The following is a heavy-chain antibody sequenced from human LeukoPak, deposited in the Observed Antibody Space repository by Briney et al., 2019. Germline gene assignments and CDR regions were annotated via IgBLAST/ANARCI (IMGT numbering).Heavy chain of an antibody. CDR2: ISAYNGNT. V-gene: IGHV1-18*04. Sequence: ASVKVSCKASGYTFTSYYMHWVRQAPGQGLEWMGWISAYNGNTNYAQKLQGRVTMTTDTSTTTAYMELRSLTSDDTAVYYCASSANSYGFDWGQGTLVTVSS. J-gene: IGHJ4*02. D-gene: IGHD5-18*01. CDR1: GYTFTSYY. CDR3: ASSANSYGFD.